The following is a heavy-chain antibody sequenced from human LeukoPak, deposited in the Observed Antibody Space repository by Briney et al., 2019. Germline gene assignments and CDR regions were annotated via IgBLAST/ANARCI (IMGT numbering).Heavy chain of an antibody. Sequence: PSETLSLTCTVSDGSISGYYWSWIRQPPGKGLEWIGYIYYSGRTNYNPALKRRVTISIDTSKSHFSLNLSSMTAADTAVYYCARFSSSWYLFDFWGQGTLDTVSS. CDR1: DGSISGYY. D-gene: IGHD6-13*01. CDR2: IYYSGRT. J-gene: IGHJ4*02. CDR3: ARFSSSWYLFDF. V-gene: IGHV4-59*01.